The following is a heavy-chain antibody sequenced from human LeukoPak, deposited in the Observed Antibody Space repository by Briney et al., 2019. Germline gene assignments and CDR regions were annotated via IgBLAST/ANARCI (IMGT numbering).Heavy chain of an antibody. CDR2: IYTSGST. J-gene: IGHJ6*02. Sequence: PSQTLSLTCTVSGGSISSGSYYWNWIRQPAGKGLEWIGRIYTSGSTNYNPSLKSRVTISVDTSKNQFSLKLSPVTAADTAVYYCARDPPRGYCSGGSCYSTPDYYFYGMDVWGQGTTVTVSS. CDR3: ARDPPRGYCSGGSCYSTPDYYFYGMDV. V-gene: IGHV4-61*02. CDR1: GGSISSGSYY. D-gene: IGHD2-15*01.